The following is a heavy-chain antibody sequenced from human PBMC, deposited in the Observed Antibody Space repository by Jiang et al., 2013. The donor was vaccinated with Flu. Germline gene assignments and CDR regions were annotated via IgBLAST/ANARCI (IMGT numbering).Heavy chain of an antibody. J-gene: IGHJ3*02. V-gene: IGHV3-23*01. D-gene: IGHD3-16*01. CDR3: AGRWDYHGYAFKI. CDR1: GFIFTNYR. Sequence: VQLLESGGGLVQPGGSLRLSCAASGFIFTNYRMSWVRQAPGKGLEWVSEILGSDTKTYYADSVKDRFTVSRDNSKNTLYLQMDSLRVDDTAVYYCAGRWDYHGYAFKIWGDGTVVTVSS. CDR2: ILGSDTKT.